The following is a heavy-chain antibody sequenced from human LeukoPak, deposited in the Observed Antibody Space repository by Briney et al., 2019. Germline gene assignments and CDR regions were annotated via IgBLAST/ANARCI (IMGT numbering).Heavy chain of an antibody. D-gene: IGHD2-15*01. Sequence: SDTLSLTCTVSGGSISSYYWSWIRQPPGKGLEWIGYINYSGSTNYNPSLKSRVIISVDTSKNQFSLKLSSVTAADTAVYYCARGYCSGGSCYSGPFDYWGQGTLVTVSS. J-gene: IGHJ4*02. V-gene: IGHV4-59*07. CDR1: GGSISSYY. CDR3: ARGYCSGGSCYSGPFDY. CDR2: INYSGST.